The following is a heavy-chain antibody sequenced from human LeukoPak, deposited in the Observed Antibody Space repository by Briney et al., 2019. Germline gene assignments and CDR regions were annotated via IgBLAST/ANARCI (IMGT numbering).Heavy chain of an antibody. J-gene: IGHJ4*02. CDR3: TNGTAQQWLSLDY. Sequence: PGGSLRLSCVASGFTLKNAWMSWVRQAPGRGLEWVGRIRSYTYDGTTDDAAPVKGRFNISRNDSKDTLYLQMNSLKTEDTAVYYGTNGTAQQWLSLDYWGQGTLVTVSS. V-gene: IGHV3-15*01. CDR2: IRSYTYDGTT. CDR1: GFTLKNAW. D-gene: IGHD6-19*01.